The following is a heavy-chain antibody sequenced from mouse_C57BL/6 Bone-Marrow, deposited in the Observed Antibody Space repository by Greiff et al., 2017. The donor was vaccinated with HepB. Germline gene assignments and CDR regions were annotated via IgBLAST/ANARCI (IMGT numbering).Heavy chain of an antibody. D-gene: IGHD1-1*01. Sequence: VQLQQSGPELVKPGASVKISCKASGYAFSSSWMNWVKQRPGKGLEWIGRIYPGDGDTNYNGKFKGKAKLTADKSSSTAYMQLSSLTSEDSAVYFCARCYYGSSPWFAYWGQGTLFTVSA. CDR2: IYPGDGDT. CDR3: ARCYYGSSPWFAY. J-gene: IGHJ3*01. CDR1: GYAFSSSW. V-gene: IGHV1-82*01.